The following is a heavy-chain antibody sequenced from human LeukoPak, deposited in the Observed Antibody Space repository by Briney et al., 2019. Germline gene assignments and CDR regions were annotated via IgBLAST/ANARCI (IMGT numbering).Heavy chain of an antibody. J-gene: IGHJ6*03. CDR3: ASTYGSNYMDV. D-gene: IGHD3-10*01. CDR1: GFTFSSYW. Sequence: PGGSLRLSCAASGFTFSSYWMHWVRQAPGKGLVWVSRINSDGSSTSYADSVKGRFTISRDNAKNTLYLQMNSLRAEDTAVYYCASTYGSNYMDVWGKGTTVTISS. CDR2: INSDGSST. V-gene: IGHV3-74*01.